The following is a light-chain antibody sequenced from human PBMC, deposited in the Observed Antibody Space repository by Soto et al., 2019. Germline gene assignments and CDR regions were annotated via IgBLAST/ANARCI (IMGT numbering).Light chain of an antibody. CDR2: GAS. V-gene: IGKV3-15*01. CDR3: QQYNNWPPIT. Sequence: EIVMTQSPETLSVSPGERATLSCRARQSVSSSLACYQQKPGQAPRPLIYGASTRATGIPARFSGSGSGTEFTLTISSLQSEDFAVYYCQQYNNWPPITFGQGTRLEIK. CDR1: QSVSSS. J-gene: IGKJ5*01.